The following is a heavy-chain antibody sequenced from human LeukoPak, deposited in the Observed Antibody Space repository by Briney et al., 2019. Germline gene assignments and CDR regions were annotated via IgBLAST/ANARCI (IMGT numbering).Heavy chain of an antibody. CDR1: GGSISSHY. D-gene: IGHD1-1*01. Sequence: PSETLSLTCTVSGGSISSHYWSWIRQPPGKGLEWIGYIYYSGSTSYNPSLKSRVTISVDTSKNQFSLKLSSVTAADTAVYYCARFSKANYYFDYWGQGTLVTVSS. CDR2: IYYSGST. J-gene: IGHJ4*02. CDR3: ARFSKANYYFDY. V-gene: IGHV4-59*11.